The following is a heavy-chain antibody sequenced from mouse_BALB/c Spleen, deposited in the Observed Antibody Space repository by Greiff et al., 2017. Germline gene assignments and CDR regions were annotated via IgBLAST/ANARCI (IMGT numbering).Heavy chain of an antibody. J-gene: IGHJ3*01. CDR2: INPGSGGT. CDR3: ACGDGNYAFAY. V-gene: IGHV1-54*01. D-gene: IGHD2-1*01. Sequence: VQLQQSGAELVRPGTSVKVSCKASGYAFTNYLIEWVKQRPGQGLEWIGVINPGSGGTNYNEKFKGKATLTADKSSSTAYMQLSSLTSDDSAVYFCACGDGNYAFAYWGQGTLVTVSA. CDR1: GYAFTNYL.